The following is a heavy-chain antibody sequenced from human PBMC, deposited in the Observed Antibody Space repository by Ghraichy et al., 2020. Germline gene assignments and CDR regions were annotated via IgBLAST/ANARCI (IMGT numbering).Heavy chain of an antibody. CDR2: IYSSGST. Sequence: SETLSLTCTVSGGFINSYYWSWIRQPPGKGLEWIGYIYSSGSTNYNPSLKSRVTISVDTSKNHFSLKLSSVTAADTAVYYCARQDGYNYPFDYWGQGTLVTVSS. J-gene: IGHJ4*02. D-gene: IGHD5-24*01. V-gene: IGHV4-59*01. CDR3: ARQDGYNYPFDY. CDR1: GGFINSYY.